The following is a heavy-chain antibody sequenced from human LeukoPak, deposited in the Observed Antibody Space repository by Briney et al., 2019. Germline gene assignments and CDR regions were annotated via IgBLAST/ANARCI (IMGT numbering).Heavy chain of an antibody. CDR3: ATNSGKRFDS. Sequence: GGSLRLSCAASGFTFSSYWMSWVRQTPGEGLEYLVNINLDGSQTYYMDSVKGRFTISRDNTKNSLYLQMNSLRAEDTAVYYCATNSGKRFDSWGQGTLVTVSS. CDR1: GFTFSSYW. J-gene: IGHJ4*02. CDR2: INLDGSQT. V-gene: IGHV3-7*01. D-gene: IGHD1-1*01.